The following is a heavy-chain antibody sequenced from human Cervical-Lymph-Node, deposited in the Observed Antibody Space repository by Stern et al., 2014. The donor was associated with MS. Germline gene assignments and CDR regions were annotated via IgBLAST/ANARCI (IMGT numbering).Heavy chain of an antibody. CDR3: ARDPLLSGVLDY. D-gene: IGHD2-15*01. CDR2: ISYDGSNK. J-gene: IGHJ4*02. Sequence: VQLVESGGGVVQPGRSLRLSCAASGFTFSSYGLHWVRQAPGKGLEWVAVISYDGSNKYYADSVTARFTISRDNSKNTLYLQMTSLRAEDTGVYYCARDPLLSGVLDYWGQGTLVTVSS. CDR1: GFTFSSYG. V-gene: IGHV3-30*03.